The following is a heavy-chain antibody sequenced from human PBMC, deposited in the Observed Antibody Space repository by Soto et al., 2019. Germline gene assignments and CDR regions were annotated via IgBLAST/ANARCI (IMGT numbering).Heavy chain of an antibody. D-gene: IGHD3-22*01. CDR3: ARDQTNYYDSSGYYDYYGMDV. J-gene: IGHJ6*02. CDR2: ISSSSSTI. V-gene: IGHV3-48*02. CDR1: GFTFSSYS. Sequence: PGGSLRLSCAASGFTFSSYSMSWVRQAPGKGLEWVSYISSSSSTIYYADSVKGRFTISRDNAKNSLYLQMNSLRDEDTAVYYCARDQTNYYDSSGYYDYYGMDVWGQGTTVTVSS.